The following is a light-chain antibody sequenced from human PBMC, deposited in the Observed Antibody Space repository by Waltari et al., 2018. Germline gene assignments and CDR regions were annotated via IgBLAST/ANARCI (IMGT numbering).Light chain of an antibody. Sequence: DIVMTQSPDSLSVSLGERATINCKSSQSVLYSSNNKNYLAWYQQKPGQPPKLLIYWASTRESVVPDRFSGSGSATDFTLTISSLQAEDVAVYYCQQYYSTPLTFGGGTKVEIK. V-gene: IGKV4-1*01. CDR1: QSVLYSSNNKNY. CDR3: QQYYSTPLT. J-gene: IGKJ4*01. CDR2: WAS.